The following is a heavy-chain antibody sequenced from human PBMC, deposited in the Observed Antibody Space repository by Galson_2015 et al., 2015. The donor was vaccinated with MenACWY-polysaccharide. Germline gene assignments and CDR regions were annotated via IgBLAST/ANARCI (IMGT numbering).Heavy chain of an antibody. CDR2: IKLSGGST. J-gene: IGHJ4*02. V-gene: IGHV1-46*01. CDR3: AGGVAAY. D-gene: IGHD2-15*01. Sequence: TLPSNYIHWVRQAPGQGLEWLGVIKLSGGSTTYAQKFQGRVTMTRDTSTSTVYMELSSLTSEDTAVYFCAGGVAAYWGQGTLVTVSS. CDR1: TLPSNY.